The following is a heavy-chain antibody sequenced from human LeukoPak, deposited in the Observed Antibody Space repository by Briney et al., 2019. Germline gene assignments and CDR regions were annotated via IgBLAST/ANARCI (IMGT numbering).Heavy chain of an antibody. CDR2: ISSTSSTM. CDR3: ARESAYAFWY. Sequence: GGSLRLSCAASGFTLSDYYMNCVRQAPGKGLEWVSYISSTSSTMYYADSVKGRFTISRDNAKNSLYLQMNSLRDEDTAVYYCARESAYAFWYWGQGTLVAVSS. CDR1: GFTLSDYY. D-gene: IGHD3-3*01. J-gene: IGHJ4*02. V-gene: IGHV3-48*02.